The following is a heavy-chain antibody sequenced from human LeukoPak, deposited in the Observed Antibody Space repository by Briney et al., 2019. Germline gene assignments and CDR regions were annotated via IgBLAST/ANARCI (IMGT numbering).Heavy chain of an antibody. CDR1: GGSISSYY. CDR3: AREFRGYSGYDQYNWFDP. Sequence: SETLSLTCTVSGGSISSYYWSWIRQPAGKGLEWIGRIYTSGSTNYNPSLKSRVTMSVDTSKNQFSLKLSSVTAADTAVYYCAREFRGYSGYDQYNWFDPWGQGTLVTVSS. V-gene: IGHV4-4*07. CDR2: IYTSGST. D-gene: IGHD5-12*01. J-gene: IGHJ5*02.